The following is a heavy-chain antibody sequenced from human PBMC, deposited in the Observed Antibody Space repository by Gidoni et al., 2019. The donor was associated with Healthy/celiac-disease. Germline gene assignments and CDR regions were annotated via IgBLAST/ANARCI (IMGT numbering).Heavy chain of an antibody. V-gene: IGHV3-30*04. CDR3: ARAITMVQGAVHPYYYYYYGMDV. J-gene: IGHJ6*02. Sequence: QVQLAESGGGVVQPGRSLRLSCAAPGLTVSSYCMHWVRQAPGKGLEWVAVISYDGSNKYYADSVKGRFTIARDNSKSTLYLQMNSLRAEDTAVYYCARAITMVQGAVHPYYYYYYGMDVWGQGTTVTVSS. D-gene: IGHD3-10*01. CDR1: GLTVSSYC. CDR2: ISYDGSNK.